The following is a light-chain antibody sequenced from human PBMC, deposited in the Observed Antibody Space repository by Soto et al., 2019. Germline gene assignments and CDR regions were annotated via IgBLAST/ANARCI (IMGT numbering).Light chain of an antibody. V-gene: IGKV1-5*03. Sequence: DIQITHSPSALSASVCDRATITCRTRQIISSWLAWYQQKPGKAPRLLIYKASPLKSGVPARFSGSGSGTEFTLTISSLQPDDFATYYCQHYNSYSEAFGQGTKVDIK. CDR3: QHYNSYSEA. CDR2: KAS. J-gene: IGKJ1*01. CDR1: QIISSW.